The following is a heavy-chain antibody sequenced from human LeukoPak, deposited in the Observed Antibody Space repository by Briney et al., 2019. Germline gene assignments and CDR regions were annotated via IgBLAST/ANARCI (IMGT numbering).Heavy chain of an antibody. V-gene: IGHV4-34*01. CDR1: GGSFSGYY. CDR3: AGMVPDAFDI. J-gene: IGHJ3*02. D-gene: IGHD3-10*01. CDR2: INHSGST. Sequence: SETLSLTCAVYGGSFSGYYWSWIRQPPGKGLEWIGEINHSGSTNYNPSLKSRVTISVDTSKNKFSLKLSSVTAADTAVYYCAGMVPDAFDIWGQGTMVTVSS.